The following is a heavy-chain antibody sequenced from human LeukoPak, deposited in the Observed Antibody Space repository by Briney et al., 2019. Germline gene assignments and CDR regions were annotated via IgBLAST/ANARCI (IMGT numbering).Heavy chain of an antibody. CDR1: GASISSYY. V-gene: IGHV4-4*09. CDR2: IDTSGST. J-gene: IGHJ6*03. CDR3: ARHARFEYSTSRDYYFYFMDV. D-gene: IGHD6-6*01. Sequence: SETLSLTCTVSGASISSYYWSWIRQPPEKGLEWIGYIDTSGSTNYNPSLQSRVTISVDTSNNQFSLNLSFVTASDTAVYYCARHARFEYSTSRDYYFYFMDVWGKGTTVTVSS.